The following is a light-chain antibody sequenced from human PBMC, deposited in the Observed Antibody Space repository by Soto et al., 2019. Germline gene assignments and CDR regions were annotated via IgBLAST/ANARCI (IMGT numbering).Light chain of an antibody. CDR2: EVS. V-gene: IGLV2-14*01. CDR1: GSDVGGYNY. CDR3: SSYRSTNTVV. J-gene: IGLJ3*02. Sequence: QSVLTQPASVSGSFGQSITISCTGTGSDVGGYNYVSWYQQHPGKAPKVLIYEVSIRPSGVSTRFSGSKSGNTASLSISGLQAEDGADYYCSSYRSTNTVVFGGGTKLTVL.